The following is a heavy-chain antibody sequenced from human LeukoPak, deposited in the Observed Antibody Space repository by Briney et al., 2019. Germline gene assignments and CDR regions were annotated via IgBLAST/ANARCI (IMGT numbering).Heavy chain of an antibody. CDR3: ARAGQGYYYDTSAYYYDY. D-gene: IGHD3-22*01. V-gene: IGHV1-18*01. Sequence: ASVKVSCKASGYTFTSYGISWVRQAPGQGLGWRGGMSAYNGNTNYAQKLQGRVTMTTDTSTSTAYMELRSLRSDDTAVYFCARAGQGYYYDTSAYYYDYWGQGTLVTVSS. CDR2: MSAYNGNT. CDR1: GYTFTSYG. J-gene: IGHJ4*02.